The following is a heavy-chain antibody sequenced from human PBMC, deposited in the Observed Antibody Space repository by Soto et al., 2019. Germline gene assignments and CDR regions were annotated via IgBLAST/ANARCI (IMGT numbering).Heavy chain of an antibody. V-gene: IGHV1-2*04. J-gene: IGHJ4*02. CDR3: ARGIGYSSGWSS. CDR2: INPNSGGT. Sequence: ASVKVSCKASGYTSTGYYMHWVRQAPGQGLEWMGWINPNSGGTNYAQKFQGWVTMTRDTSISTAYMELSRLRSDDTAVYYCARGIGYSSGWSSWGQGXLVTVYS. CDR1: GYTSTGYY. D-gene: IGHD6-19*01.